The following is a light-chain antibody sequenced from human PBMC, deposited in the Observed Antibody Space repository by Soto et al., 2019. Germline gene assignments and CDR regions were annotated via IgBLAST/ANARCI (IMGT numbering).Light chain of an antibody. CDR2: DVS. CDR1: GSDVGGYNY. J-gene: IGLJ2*01. Sequence: QSALTQPASVSGSPGQSITISCTGTGSDVGGYNYVSWYQQHPRKAPKVMIYDVSNRPSGVSNRFSGSKSGNTASLTISGLQAEDEADYYCSSYTSASTPLVFGGGTKLTVL. V-gene: IGLV2-14*01. CDR3: SSYTSASTPLV.